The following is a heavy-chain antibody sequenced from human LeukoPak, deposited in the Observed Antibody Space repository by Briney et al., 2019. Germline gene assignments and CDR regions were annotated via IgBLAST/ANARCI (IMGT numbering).Heavy chain of an antibody. CDR3: ARDPRQLYCSGGSFYSGGPDAFDI. CDR1: GYTFTSYY. V-gene: IGHV1-46*01. D-gene: IGHD2-15*01. CDR2: INPSGGST. J-gene: IGHJ3*02. Sequence: ASVKVSCKASGYTFTSYYMHWVRQAPGQGLEWMGIINPSGGSTSYTQKFQGRVTMTWDMSTSTVYMELSSLRSEDTAVYYCARDPRQLYCSGGSFYSGGPDAFDIWGQGTMVTVSS.